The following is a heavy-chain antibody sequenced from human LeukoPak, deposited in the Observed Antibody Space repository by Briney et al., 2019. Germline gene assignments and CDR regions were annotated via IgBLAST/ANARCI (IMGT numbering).Heavy chain of an antibody. V-gene: IGHV4-38-2*02. CDR2: IYHSGST. CDR1: GYSISSGYF. J-gene: IGHJ4*02. D-gene: IGHD4-17*01. Sequence: KPSDTLSLTCTVSGYSISSGYFWGWIRQPPGKGLEWIGSIYHSGSTYYNPSLKSRVTISVDTSKNQFSLKLSSVTAADTAVYYCARAGYGDSDFDYWGQGTLVTVSS. CDR3: ARAGYGDSDFDY.